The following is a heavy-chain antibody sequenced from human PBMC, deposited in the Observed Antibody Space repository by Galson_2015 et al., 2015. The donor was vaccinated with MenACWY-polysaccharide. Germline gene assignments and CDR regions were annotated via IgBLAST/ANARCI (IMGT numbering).Heavy chain of an antibody. V-gene: IGHV3-23*01. CDR2: ISSGSDTA. CDR1: GFNFSIYV. CDR3: VKGGWADN. D-gene: IGHD1-26*01. J-gene: IGHJ4*02. Sequence: SLRLSCAASGFNFSIYVMTWVRQAPGKGLEWVPAISSGSDTAYYTDSVKGRFTISRDNSKDTVHLQMDSLRAEDTAVYYCVKGGWADNWGQGTLVTVSS.